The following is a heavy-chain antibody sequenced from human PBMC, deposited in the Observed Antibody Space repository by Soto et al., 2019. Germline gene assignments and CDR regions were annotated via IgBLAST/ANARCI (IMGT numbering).Heavy chain of an antibody. CDR2: IYYSGST. V-gene: IGHV4-39*01. J-gene: IGHJ3*02. D-gene: IGHD3-10*01. CDR1: GGSISSSSYY. CDR3: ARPYMVRGFGSAFDI. Sequence: SETLSLTCTVSGGSISSSSYYWGWIRQPPGKGLEWIGSIYYSGSTYYNPSLKSRVTISVDTSKNQFSLKLSSVTAADTAVYYCARPYMVRGFGSAFDIWGQGTMVTVSS.